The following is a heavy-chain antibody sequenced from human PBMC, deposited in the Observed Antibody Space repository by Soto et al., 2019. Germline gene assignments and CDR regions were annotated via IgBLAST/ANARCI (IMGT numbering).Heavy chain of an antibody. CDR1: GGSISSYY. V-gene: IGHV4-59*08. CDR3: ARHPDYGDSYLDY. Sequence: SETLSLTCTVSGGSISSYYWSWIRQPPGKGLEWIGYIYYSGSTNYNPSLKSRVTISVDTSKNQFSLKLSSVTAADTAVYYCARHPDYGDSYLDYWGQGTLVTVSS. J-gene: IGHJ4*02. CDR2: IYYSGST. D-gene: IGHD4-17*01.